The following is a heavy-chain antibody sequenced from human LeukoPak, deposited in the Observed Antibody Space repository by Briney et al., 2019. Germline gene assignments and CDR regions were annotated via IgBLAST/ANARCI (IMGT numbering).Heavy chain of an antibody. J-gene: IGHJ4*02. CDR1: GFTFYNYP. CDR2: VSGSGDRT. Sequence: GSLRLSCAASGFTFYNYPMTWVRRAPGKGPEWVSAVSGSGDRTIYADSVKGRFTISRDNSKNTLSLQMNSLKAEDTALYYCAKELWEGSGYVDYWGQGILVTVSS. D-gene: IGHD3-3*01. CDR3: AKELWEGSGYVDY. V-gene: IGHV3-23*01.